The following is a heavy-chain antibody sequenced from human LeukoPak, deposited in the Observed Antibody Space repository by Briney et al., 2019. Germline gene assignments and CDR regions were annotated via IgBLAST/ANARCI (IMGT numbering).Heavy chain of an antibody. CDR2: IIPIFGTA. V-gene: IGHV1-69*06. Sequence: SVKVSCKAAGGTFSSYAISWVRQAPGHGLEWMGGIIPIFGTANYAQKFQGRVTITADKSTSTAYMELSSLRSEDTAVYYCASVGYCSSTSCQSGDYWGQGTLVTVSS. J-gene: IGHJ4*02. D-gene: IGHD2-2*01. CDR3: ASVGYCSSTSCQSGDY. CDR1: GGTFSSYA.